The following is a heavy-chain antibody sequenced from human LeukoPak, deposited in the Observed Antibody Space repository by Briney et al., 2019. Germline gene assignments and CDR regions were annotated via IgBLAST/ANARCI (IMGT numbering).Heavy chain of an antibody. V-gene: IGHV4-39*02. CDR1: GDSISRSTYY. CDR3: ARSSGTGTFSY. CDR2: VYYGRTP. Sequence: SETLSLTCTVSGDSISRSTYYWAWIRQPPGKGLEWIGSVYYGRTPYFNPSLESRATISVDTSKNHFSLKMSSVTAADTAVYYCARSSGTGTFSYWGQGTLVTVSS. D-gene: IGHD6-25*01. J-gene: IGHJ4*02.